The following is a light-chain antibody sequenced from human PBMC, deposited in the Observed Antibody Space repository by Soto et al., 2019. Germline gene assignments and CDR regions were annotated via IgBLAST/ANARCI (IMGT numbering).Light chain of an antibody. J-gene: IGKJ1*01. Sequence: EIVLTHSPATLSLSPWEIATLSCGASQSVSRYLAWYQQKPGQAPRLLIYDTSNRATGIPARFSGSGSGTEFTLIISSLQSEDFAVYYCQQYNNWPPWTFGQGTKVDIK. CDR3: QQYNNWPPWT. CDR1: QSVSRY. V-gene: IGKV3-11*01. CDR2: DTS.